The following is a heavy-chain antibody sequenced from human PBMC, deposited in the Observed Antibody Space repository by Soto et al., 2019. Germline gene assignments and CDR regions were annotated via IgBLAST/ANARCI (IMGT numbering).Heavy chain of an antibody. Sequence: QVQLQESGPGLVKPSETLSLTCTVSGGSVSNNNYYWNWIRQPPGKGLEWIGYIYFSGSTNYNHSLKSRVTTSVDTCKNQVSLKLISVPAADTAAYSCERSTGLVRLGELSLSDSWGQGNLVTVSS. V-gene: IGHV4-61*01. CDR3: ERSTGLVRLGELSLSDS. J-gene: IGHJ4*02. D-gene: IGHD3-16*02. CDR2: IYFSGST. CDR1: GGSVSNNNYY.